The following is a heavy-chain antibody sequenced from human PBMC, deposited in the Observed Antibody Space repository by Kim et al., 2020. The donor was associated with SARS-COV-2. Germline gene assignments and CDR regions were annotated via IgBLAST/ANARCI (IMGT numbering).Heavy chain of an antibody. D-gene: IGHD6-13*01. Sequence: GGSLRLSCAASGFTFSSYSMNWLRQAPGKGLEWVSSISSSSNYIYYADSVQGRFTVSRDNAKNSLYLQMNSLRAEDTAVYYCARDGAADGAASGNYYYYGMDVWGQGTTVTVSS. J-gene: IGHJ6*02. V-gene: IGHV3-21*01. CDR3: ARDGAADGAASGNYYYYGMDV. CDR2: ISSSSNYI. CDR1: GFTFSSYS.